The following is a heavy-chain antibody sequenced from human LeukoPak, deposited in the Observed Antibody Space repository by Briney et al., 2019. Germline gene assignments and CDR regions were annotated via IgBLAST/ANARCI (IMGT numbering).Heavy chain of an antibody. CDR2: ISSSSRYI. D-gene: IGHD1-14*01. CDR3: ATTGRYYYYGLDV. V-gene: IGHV3-21*01. CDR1: GFTLSSYT. Sequence: TGGSLRLSCAASGFTLSSYTMNWVRQAPGKGLEWVSSISSSSRYIYYADSVEGRFTISRDTAKNSLYLQMNSLRAEDTALYYCATTGRYYYYGLDVWGQGTTVTVSS. J-gene: IGHJ6*02.